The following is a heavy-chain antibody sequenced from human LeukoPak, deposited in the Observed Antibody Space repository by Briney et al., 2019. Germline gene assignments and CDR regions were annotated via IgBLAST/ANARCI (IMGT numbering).Heavy chain of an antibody. Sequence: PSETLSLTCAVYGGSFSGYYWSWIRQPPGKGLEWIGEINHSGSTYYNPSLKSRVTISVDTSKNQFSLKLSSVTAADTAVYYCARGPQNLGYCSGGSCYLLYYFDYWGQGTLVTVSS. CDR1: GGSFSGYY. CDR2: INHSGST. D-gene: IGHD2-15*01. J-gene: IGHJ4*02. V-gene: IGHV4-34*01. CDR3: ARGPQNLGYCSGGSCYLLYYFDY.